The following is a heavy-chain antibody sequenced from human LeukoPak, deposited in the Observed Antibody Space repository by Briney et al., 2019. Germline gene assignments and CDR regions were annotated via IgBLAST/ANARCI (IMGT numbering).Heavy chain of an antibody. V-gene: IGHV3-21*04. CDR2: ISSTSNHI. D-gene: IGHD6-19*01. Sequence: GESLKISCTASGFTFSSYTMNWVRQAPGKGLEWVASISSTSNHINYVDSVKGRFTVSRDNADFSLFLHMDSLRTEDSGIYYCARPSAVAGSPYYYAYMDVWGKGTTVTVSS. CDR3: ARPSAVAGSPYYYAYMDV. J-gene: IGHJ6*03. CDR1: GFTFSSYT.